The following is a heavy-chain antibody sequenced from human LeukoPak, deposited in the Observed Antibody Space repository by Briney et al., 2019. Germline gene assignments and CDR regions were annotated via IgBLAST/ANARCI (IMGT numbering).Heavy chain of an antibody. J-gene: IGHJ4*02. CDR2: ISYDGSNK. V-gene: IGHV3-30-3*01. CDR1: GFTFSSYA. Sequence: GGSLRLSCAASGFTFSSYAMHWVRQAPGKGLEWVAVISYDGSNKYYADSVKGRFTISRDNSKNTLYLQMNSLRAEDTAVYYCARSQTSGIAAAYDYWGQGTLVTVSS. CDR3: ARSQTSGIAAAYDY. D-gene: IGHD6-13*01.